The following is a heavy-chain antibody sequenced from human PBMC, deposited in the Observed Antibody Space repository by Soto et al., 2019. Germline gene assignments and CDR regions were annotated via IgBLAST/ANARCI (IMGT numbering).Heavy chain of an antibody. CDR1: GFTFSSYG. J-gene: IGHJ6*02. CDR2: IWYDGRNK. D-gene: IGHD3-10*01. V-gene: IGHV3-33*01. Sequence: QVQLVESGGGVVQPGRSLRLSCAASGFTFSSYGMHWVRQAPGKGLEWVAVIWYDGRNKYYADSVKGRFTISRDNSKNTLYRQMSGLRAEDRAVYYCARGGDRVYYYDAMDVRGQETTVTFSS. CDR3: ARGGDRVYYYDAMDV.